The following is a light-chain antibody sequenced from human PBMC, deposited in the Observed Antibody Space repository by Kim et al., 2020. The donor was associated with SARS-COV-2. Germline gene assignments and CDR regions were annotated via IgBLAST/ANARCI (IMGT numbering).Light chain of an antibody. J-gene: IGKJ5*01. Sequence: SVGDRVIITCRISQSISSHLNWYQQKPGKAPNLLIFAASSLQSGVPSRFSGSGSGTDFTLTITTLQPEDFATYYCQQGYSSPQITFGQGTRLEIK. V-gene: IGKV1-39*01. CDR3: QQGYSSPQIT. CDR1: QSISSH. CDR2: AAS.